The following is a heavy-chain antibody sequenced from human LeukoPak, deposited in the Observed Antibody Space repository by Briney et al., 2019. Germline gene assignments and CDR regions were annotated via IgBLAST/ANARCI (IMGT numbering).Heavy chain of an antibody. CDR1: GGSISSGGYY. J-gene: IGHJ3*02. V-gene: IGHV4-31*03. CDR2: IYYSGST. Sequence: PSQTLSLTCTVSGGSISSGGYYWSWIRQHPGTGLEWIGYIYYSGSTYYNPSLKSRVTISVDTSKNQFSLKLSSVTAADTAVYYCARAEGSGKGDAFDIWGQGTMVTVSS. CDR3: ARAEGSGKGDAFDI. D-gene: IGHD3-10*01.